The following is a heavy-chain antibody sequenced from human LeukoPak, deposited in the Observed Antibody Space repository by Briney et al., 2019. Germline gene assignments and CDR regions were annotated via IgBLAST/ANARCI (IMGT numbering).Heavy chain of an antibody. CDR3: TTGLRAADTN. Sequence: KTGGSLRLSCAASGFTFSNTWMSWVRQAPGKGLEWVGRIKSKTDGGTTDYAAPVKGRFTISRDDSKNTLYLQMNSLKTEDTAVYYCTTGLRAADTNWVLGTLVTVSS. CDR2: IKSKTDGGTT. D-gene: IGHD6-13*01. J-gene: IGHJ4*02. V-gene: IGHV3-15*01. CDR1: GFTFSNTW.